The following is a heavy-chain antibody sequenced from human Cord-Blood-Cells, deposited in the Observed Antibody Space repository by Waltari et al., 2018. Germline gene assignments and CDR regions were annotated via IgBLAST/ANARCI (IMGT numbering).Heavy chain of an antibody. J-gene: IGHJ4*01. D-gene: IGHD4-17*01. CDR3: ARRKRSFDY. V-gene: IGHV4-59*08. Sequence: QVQLQESGPGLVKPSETPSLTCSVPAGTISSYYWSRNRQPPGKGLEWLGNIYYSGSTNYNPSRKSRVAISVDTSKNQFSLKLSSVTAADTAVYYCARRKRSFDYWGQGSLVTVSS. CDR2: IYYSGST. CDR1: AGTISSYY.